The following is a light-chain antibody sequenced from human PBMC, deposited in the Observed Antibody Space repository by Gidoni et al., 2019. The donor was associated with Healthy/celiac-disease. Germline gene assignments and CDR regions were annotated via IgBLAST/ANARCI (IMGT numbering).Light chain of an antibody. Sequence: DVVMTQSPLSLPVTLGQPASISCRSSQSLVHSDGNTYLNWFQQRPGQSPRRLMYKVSNRDSGVPDRFSGSGSGTDFTLKISRVEAEDVGVYYCMQGTHWPPWTFXXXTKVEIK. J-gene: IGKJ1*01. CDR3: MQGTHWPPWT. V-gene: IGKV2-30*02. CDR2: KVS. CDR1: QSLVHSDGNTY.